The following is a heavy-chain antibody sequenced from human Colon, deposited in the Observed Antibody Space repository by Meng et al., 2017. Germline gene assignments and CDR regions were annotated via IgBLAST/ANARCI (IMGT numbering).Heavy chain of an antibody. CDR2: IYPSGST. CDR1: GGSISRSNW. V-gene: IGHV4-4*02. Sequence: GSLRLSCAVSGGSISRSNWWSWVRQPPGKGLEWIGEIYPSGSTNHNPSLKSRVTISVDKSKDQFSLKLSSVTAADTAVYYCARRADIVVVTATTPDAFDIWGQGTMVTVSS. J-gene: IGHJ3*02. D-gene: IGHD2-21*02. CDR3: ARRADIVVVTATTPDAFDI.